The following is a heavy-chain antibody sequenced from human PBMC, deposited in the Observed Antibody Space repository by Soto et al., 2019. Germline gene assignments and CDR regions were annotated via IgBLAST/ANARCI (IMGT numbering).Heavy chain of an antibody. D-gene: IGHD5-18*01. Sequence: GESLKISCAASGFTFTNYWMHWVRQGPGKGLEWVSRINVAGNTTTYADSVKGRFTISRDNAKNTLYLQMNGLRAEDTAVYYCARGGSGYTYAWGQGTLVTVSS. CDR1: GFTFTNYW. CDR2: INVAGNTT. J-gene: IGHJ5*02. V-gene: IGHV3-74*03. CDR3: ARGGSGYTYA.